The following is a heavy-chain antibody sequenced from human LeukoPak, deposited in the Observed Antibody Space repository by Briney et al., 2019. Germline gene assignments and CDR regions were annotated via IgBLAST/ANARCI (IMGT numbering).Heavy chain of an antibody. Sequence: GASVKVSCKASGYTFTGHYIHWVRQAPGQGLEWVGWINPASSGTNFAQKSQGRVTMTWDTSTSTAHMELSSLTPDDAAVFYCARQLGNYYRAFDYWGQGTLVTVSS. D-gene: IGHD1-26*01. CDR3: ARQLGNYYRAFDY. V-gene: IGHV1-2*02. CDR1: GYTFTGHY. J-gene: IGHJ4*02. CDR2: INPASSGT.